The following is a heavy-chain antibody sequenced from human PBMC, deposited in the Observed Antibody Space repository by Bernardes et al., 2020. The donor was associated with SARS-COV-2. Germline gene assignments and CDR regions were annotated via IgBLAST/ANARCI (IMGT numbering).Heavy chain of an antibody. CDR3: ATTSPFCTGGTCPNWFAP. V-gene: IGHV1-24*01. Sequence: ASVKVSCEVSGYTLTELSMHWVRQAPGKGLEWMGGFDPEDGETIYAQKFQGRVTMTEDTSTDTAYMELSSLRSEDTAVYYCATTSPFCTGGTCPNWFAPWGQGTLVTVSS. CDR2: FDPEDGET. J-gene: IGHJ5*02. D-gene: IGHD2-15*01. CDR1: GYTLTELS.